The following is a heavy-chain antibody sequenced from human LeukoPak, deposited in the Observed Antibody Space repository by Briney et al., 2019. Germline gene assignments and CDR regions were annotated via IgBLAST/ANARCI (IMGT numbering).Heavy chain of an antibody. CDR3: TSSSYYGGYPGY. J-gene: IGHJ4*02. CDR1: GFTFSGSA. D-gene: IGHD5-12*01. V-gene: IGHV3-73*01. CDR2: IRSKANSYAT. Sequence: PGGSLRLSCAASGFTFSGSALHWVRQASGKGLESVGRIRSKANSYATEYAASVKGRFTISRDDSKNTAYLQMNSLKTGDTAIYYCTSSSYYGGYPGYWGQGTLVTVSS.